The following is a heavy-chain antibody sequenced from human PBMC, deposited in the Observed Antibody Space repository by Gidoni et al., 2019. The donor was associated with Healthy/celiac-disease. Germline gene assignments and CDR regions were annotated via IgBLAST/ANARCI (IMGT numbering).Heavy chain of an antibody. J-gene: IGHJ5*02. Sequence: QVQLQESGPGLVKPSETLSLTCTVSGGSISSYYWSWIRQPPGKGLEWIGYIYYSGSTNYNPSLKSRVTISVDTSKNQFSLKLSSVTAADTAVYYCARATARGGYSYGPWGQGTLVTVSS. D-gene: IGHD5-18*01. CDR1: GGSISSYY. V-gene: IGHV4-59*01. CDR3: ARATARGGYSYGP. CDR2: IYYSGST.